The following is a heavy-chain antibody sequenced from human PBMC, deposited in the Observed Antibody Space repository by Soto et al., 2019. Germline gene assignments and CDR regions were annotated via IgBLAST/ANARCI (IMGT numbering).Heavy chain of an antibody. CDR2: IRSKTDGGTP. J-gene: IGHJ4*02. CDR3: TRGKGY. CDR1: GFTFTNAW. V-gene: IGHV3-15*07. Sequence: EVQLVESGGGLVKPGESLRLSCAASGFTFTNAWMNWVRQAPGKGLEWVGRIRSKTDGGTPEYAAPVKGRFTISRDDSKNTLYVQMNSLKAEDSAVYYCTRGKGYWGQGALVTVSS.